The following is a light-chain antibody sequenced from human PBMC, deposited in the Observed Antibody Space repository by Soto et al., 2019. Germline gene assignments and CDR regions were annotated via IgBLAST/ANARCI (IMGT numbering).Light chain of an antibody. J-gene: IGLJ3*02. CDR1: SSDIGGYKY. CDR2: EVS. V-gene: IGLV2-8*01. Sequence: QSVLTQPPSASGSPGQSVTISCTGTSSDIGGYKYVSWYQHHPGKAPKLMIYEVSERPSGVPDRFSGSKSGNTASLTVSGLQAEDEADYYCTSYAGSNIWVFGGGTKVTVL. CDR3: TSYAGSNIWV.